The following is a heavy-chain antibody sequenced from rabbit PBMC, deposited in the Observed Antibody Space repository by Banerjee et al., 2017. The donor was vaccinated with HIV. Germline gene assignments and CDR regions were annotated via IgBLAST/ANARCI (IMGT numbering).Heavy chain of an antibody. D-gene: IGHD8-1*01. CDR1: GFDFNSNV. CDR3: ARSSSYSLAL. V-gene: IGHV1S47*01. CDR2: RYSGDGKT. Sequence: QEQLEESGGGLVKPEGSLTLTCTASGFDFNSNVMCWVRQAPGKGLEWIGCRYSGDGKTYYASWVNGRFSISKTSSTTVTLQMTSLTAADTATYFCARSSSYSLALWGPGTLVTVS. J-gene: IGHJ4*01.